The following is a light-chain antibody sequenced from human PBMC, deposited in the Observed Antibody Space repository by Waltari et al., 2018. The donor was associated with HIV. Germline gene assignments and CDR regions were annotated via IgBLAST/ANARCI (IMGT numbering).Light chain of an antibody. CDR3: NSRDSSGNHP. CDR1: SLRSYY. Sequence: SSELTQDPAVSVALGQTVRVTCQGDSLRSYYPSWYQQKPGQAPVLVIYGKNNRPSGIPDRVSVSSSGNTASLTITGAQAEDEADYYCNSRDSSGNHPFGGGTKLTVL. J-gene: IGLJ2*01. V-gene: IGLV3-19*01. CDR2: GKN.